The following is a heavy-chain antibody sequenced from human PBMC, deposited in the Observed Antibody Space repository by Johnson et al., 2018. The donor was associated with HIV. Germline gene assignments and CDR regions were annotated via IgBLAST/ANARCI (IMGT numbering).Heavy chain of an antibody. CDR1: GFTFSNAW. CDR3: TTAVDGAPDAFDI. V-gene: IGHV3-15*01. Sequence: VHLVESGGGVVQPGRSLRLSCVASGFTFSNAWMSWVRQAPGKGLEWVGRIKSKTDGGTTDYAAPVKGRFTISRDDSKNTLYLQMNSLKTEDTAVYYCTTAVDGAPDAFDIWGQGTMVTVSS. J-gene: IGHJ3*02. CDR2: IKSKTDGGTT. D-gene: IGHD4-17*01.